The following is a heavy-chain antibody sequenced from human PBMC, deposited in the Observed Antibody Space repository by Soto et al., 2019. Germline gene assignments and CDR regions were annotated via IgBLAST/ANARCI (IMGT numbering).Heavy chain of an antibody. Sequence: QVPLVQSGAEEKQPGASVKVSCKASGYAFSSYAMHWVRQAPGQRLEWMGWINIGSGNTEYSQNFQDRITITRDTSASTVYMDLSSLRSEDTAVYYCARDGGDCGYRLIYYYYIGMDVWGQGTTVSVSS. CDR2: INIGSGNT. CDR3: ARDGGDCGYRLIYYYYIGMDV. D-gene: IGHD2-21*02. V-gene: IGHV1-3*05. CDR1: GYAFSSYA. J-gene: IGHJ6*02.